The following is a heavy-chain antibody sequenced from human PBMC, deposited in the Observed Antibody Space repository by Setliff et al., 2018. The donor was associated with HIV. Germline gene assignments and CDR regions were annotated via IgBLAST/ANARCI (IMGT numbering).Heavy chain of an antibody. Sequence: GGSLGPSWGASGFTFSGAEIHWVRQASGKGLEWVGHIRTKANSYATVYAASVKGRLTIYRDDAKNTAYLQMSSLKTEDTALYYCIPGGSSSIFFPHWGRGTLVTVSS. J-gene: IGHJ4*02. CDR1: GFTFSGAE. V-gene: IGHV3-73*01. CDR2: IRTKANSYAT. D-gene: IGHD2-2*01. CDR3: IPGGSSSIFFPH.